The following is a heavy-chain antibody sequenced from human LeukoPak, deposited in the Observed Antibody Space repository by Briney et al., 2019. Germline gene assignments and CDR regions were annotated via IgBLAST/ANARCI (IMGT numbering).Heavy chain of an antibody. D-gene: IGHD4-23*01. V-gene: IGHV5-51*01. CDR3: ARRDYGGKHFDY. J-gene: IGHJ4*02. Sequence: GESLKISCQGSGYSFSSYWITWVRQMPGKGLEWMGIIYPGDSDTKYGPSFQGQVTISADRSISTAYLQWSSLEASDTAMYYCARRDYGGKHFDYWGQGTLVTVSS. CDR2: IYPGDSDT. CDR1: GYSFSSYW.